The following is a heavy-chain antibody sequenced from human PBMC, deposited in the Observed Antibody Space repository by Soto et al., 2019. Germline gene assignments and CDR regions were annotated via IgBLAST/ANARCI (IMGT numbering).Heavy chain of an antibody. CDR3: AREGASGFGMDV. D-gene: IGHD1-26*01. CDR2: IYPSGTT. Sequence: LSLTCTVSGGSMRTYYWGWIRQPAGKPLEWIGRIYPSGTTNYNPSLKSRVTLSLDTSKNQFSLNLSSVTAADTAVYYCAREGASGFGMDVWGQGTTVTVSS. J-gene: IGHJ6*02. CDR1: GGSMRTYY. V-gene: IGHV4-4*07.